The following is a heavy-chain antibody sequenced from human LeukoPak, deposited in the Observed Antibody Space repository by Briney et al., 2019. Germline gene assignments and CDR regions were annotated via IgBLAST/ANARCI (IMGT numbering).Heavy chain of an antibody. CDR3: ALRRPFGAFDI. V-gene: IGHV4-39*01. D-gene: IGHD3-16*01. CDR2: IYYSGSA. J-gene: IGHJ3*02. CDR1: GGSISSSPYY. Sequence: SETLSLTCTVSGGSISSSPYYCGWIRQPPGKGLEWIGNIYYSGSAYYNPSLKTRVTISVDTSKNQFSLKLTSVTAADTAVYYWALRRPFGAFDIWGQGTMVTVSS.